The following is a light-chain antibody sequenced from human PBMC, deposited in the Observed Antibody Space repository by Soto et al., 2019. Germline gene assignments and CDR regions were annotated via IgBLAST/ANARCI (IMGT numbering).Light chain of an antibody. J-gene: IGKJ1*01. V-gene: IGKV3D-7*01. Sequence: EIVMTQSPATLSLSPGERATLSCRASQSISSSYLSWYQQKPGQAPRLLIYGASTRATGIPARFSGSGSGTDFTLTISSLQPEDFALYYCLQDYNLPWTFGQGTKVDIK. CDR1: QSISSSY. CDR3: LQDYNLPWT. CDR2: GAS.